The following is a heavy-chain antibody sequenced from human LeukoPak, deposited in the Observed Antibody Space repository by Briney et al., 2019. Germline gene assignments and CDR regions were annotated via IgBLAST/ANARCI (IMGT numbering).Heavy chain of an antibody. CDR1: GFTFSSYG. CDR2: ISYDGSNK. V-gene: IGHV3-30*03. Sequence: GGSLRLSCAASGFTFSSYGMHWVRQAPGKGLEWVAVISYDGSNKYYADSVKGRFTISRDNSKNTLYLQMNSLRAEDTAVYYCARDGGYDFGTFDYWGQGTLVTVSS. J-gene: IGHJ4*02. D-gene: IGHD5-12*01. CDR3: ARDGGYDFGTFDY.